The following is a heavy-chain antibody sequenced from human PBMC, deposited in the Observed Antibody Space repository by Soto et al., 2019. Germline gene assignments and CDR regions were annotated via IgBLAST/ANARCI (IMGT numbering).Heavy chain of an antibody. CDR2: INPNSGGT. D-gene: IGHD3-22*01. J-gene: IGHJ4*02. V-gene: IGHV1-2*04. CDR1: GYTFTGYY. Sequence: GASVKVSCKASGYTFTGYYMHWVRQAPGQRFEWMGWINPNSGGTNYAQKFQGWVTMTRDTSISTAYMELSRLRSDDTAVYYCARSPIDYYDSSGTGSFDYWGQGTLVTVPQ. CDR3: ARSPIDYYDSSGTGSFDY.